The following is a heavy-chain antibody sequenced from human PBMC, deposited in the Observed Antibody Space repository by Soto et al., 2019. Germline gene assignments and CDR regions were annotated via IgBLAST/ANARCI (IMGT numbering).Heavy chain of an antibody. D-gene: IGHD3-10*01. V-gene: IGHV4-31*03. Sequence: PSVTLSLTCPVSGVSISSGGYYWSWIRQHPGKGLEWIGYIYYSGSTYYNPSLKSRVTISVDTSKNQFSLKLSSVTAADTAVYYCARDGSGSYYMEGDYYGMDVWGQGTTVTVSS. CDR3: ARDGSGSYYMEGDYYGMDV. CDR1: GVSISSGGYY. CDR2: IYYSGST. J-gene: IGHJ6*02.